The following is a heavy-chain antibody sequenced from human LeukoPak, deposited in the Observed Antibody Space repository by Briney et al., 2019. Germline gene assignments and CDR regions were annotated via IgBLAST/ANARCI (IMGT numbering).Heavy chain of an antibody. V-gene: IGHV1-69*13. CDR2: IIPIFGTP. Sequence: SVKVSCKASGGTFSTYAISWVRQAPGQGLEWMGGIIPIFGTPNYAQKFQGRVTINADESTSTAYMELSSLRSEDTAVYYCARDTYDSSGYYFSHYYYGMDVWGQGTTVTVSS. CDR1: GGTFSTYA. CDR3: ARDTYDSSGYYFSHYYYGMDV. J-gene: IGHJ6*02. D-gene: IGHD3-22*01.